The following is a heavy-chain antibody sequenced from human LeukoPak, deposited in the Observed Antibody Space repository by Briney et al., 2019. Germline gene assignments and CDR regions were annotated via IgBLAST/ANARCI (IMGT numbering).Heavy chain of an antibody. CDR1: GGSISSSNW. Sequence: SETLSLTCAVSGGSISSSNWWSWVRQPPGKGLEWIGEIYHSGSTNFNPSLQSRVAISVDTSKNQFSLKLSSLTAAETAVYSCARPSGPNWNAFDFWGQGTMGTVSS. D-gene: IGHD3-3*01. CDR2: IYHSGST. V-gene: IGHV4-4*02. J-gene: IGHJ3*01. CDR3: ARPSGPNWNAFDF.